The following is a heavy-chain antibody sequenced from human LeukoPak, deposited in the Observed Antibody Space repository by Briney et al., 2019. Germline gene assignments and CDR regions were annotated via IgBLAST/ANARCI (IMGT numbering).Heavy chain of an antibody. CDR3: ARTTEAHSWRTRYYDYYMDV. Sequence: SETLSLTCTVSGGSISSYYWSWLRQPPGKGLEWIGYIYYSGSTNYNPFLKSRVTISVDTSKNQFSLKLSSVTAADTAVYYCARTTEAHSWRTRYYDYYMDVWGKGTTVTVSS. CDR1: GGSISSYY. D-gene: IGHD6-13*01. V-gene: IGHV4-59*01. CDR2: IYYSGST. J-gene: IGHJ6*03.